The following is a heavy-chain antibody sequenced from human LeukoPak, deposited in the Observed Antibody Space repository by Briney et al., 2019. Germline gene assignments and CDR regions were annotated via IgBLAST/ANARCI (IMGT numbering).Heavy chain of an antibody. D-gene: IGHD6-25*01. CDR1: GFTFSSYA. J-gene: IGHJ4*02. Sequence: GGSLRLSCAASGFTFSSYAMHWVRQAPGKGLEYFSAISSNGGSTYYANSVKGRFTISRDNSKNTLYLQMGSLRAEDMAVYYCARDDIAAAGIIDYWGQGTLVTVSS. CDR3: ARDDIAAAGIIDY. V-gene: IGHV3-64*01. CDR2: ISSNGGST.